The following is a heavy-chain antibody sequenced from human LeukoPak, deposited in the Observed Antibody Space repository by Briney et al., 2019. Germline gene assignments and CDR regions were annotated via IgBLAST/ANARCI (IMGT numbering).Heavy chain of an antibody. D-gene: IGHD2-15*01. CDR1: GYTFTGYY. CDR3: VAVVDTSFDY. CDR2: MKPNGGNT. J-gene: IGHJ4*02. V-gene: IGHV1-8*02. Sequence: GASVKVSCKASGYTFTGYYMHWVRQATGQGLEWIGWMKPNGGNTGYAQKFQGRVTMTRDTSISTAYMELSSLRSEDTAVYYCVAVVDTSFDYWGQGTPVTVSS.